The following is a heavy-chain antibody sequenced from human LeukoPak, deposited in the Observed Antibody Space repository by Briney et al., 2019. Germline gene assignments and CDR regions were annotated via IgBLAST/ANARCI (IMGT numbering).Heavy chain of an antibody. CDR1: GGSFSGYY. D-gene: IGHD3-3*01. CDR2: INHSGST. Sequence: ETLSLTCAVYGGSFSGYYWSWIRQPPGKGLEWIGEINHSGSTNYNPSLKSRVTISVDTSKNQFSLKLSSVTAADTAVYYCARGHYDFWSGYHYYMDVWGKGTTVTVSS. J-gene: IGHJ6*03. CDR3: ARGHYDFWSGYHYYMDV. V-gene: IGHV4-34*01.